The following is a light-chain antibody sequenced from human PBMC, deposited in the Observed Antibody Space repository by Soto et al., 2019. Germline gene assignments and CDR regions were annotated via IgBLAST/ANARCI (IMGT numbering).Light chain of an antibody. CDR3: QLYGSSSGK. J-gene: IGKJ1*01. Sequence: EIVLTQSPGTLSLSPGERATLSCRASQNIAGNYLAWYQQKPGQAPRLLIYGASTRITGIPDRFSGSGSGTDFTLTITRLEPEDFAVYYCQLYGSSSGKFGQGTKVEIK. CDR1: QNIAGNY. V-gene: IGKV3-20*01. CDR2: GAS.